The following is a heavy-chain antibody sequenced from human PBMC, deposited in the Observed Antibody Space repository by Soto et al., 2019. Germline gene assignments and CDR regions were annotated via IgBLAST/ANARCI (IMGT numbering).Heavy chain of an antibody. CDR3: ARLVNYYFGMDV. J-gene: IGHJ6*02. Sequence: LKISCKASDTTHWIGWVRQKPGKGLEWMGIIYPGDSDTKYSPSFQGQVTISVDKSISTAYLHWSSLKASDTATYYCARLVNYYFGMDVWGLGTTVTVSS. CDR2: IYPGDSDT. V-gene: IGHV5-51*01. CDR1: DTTHW.